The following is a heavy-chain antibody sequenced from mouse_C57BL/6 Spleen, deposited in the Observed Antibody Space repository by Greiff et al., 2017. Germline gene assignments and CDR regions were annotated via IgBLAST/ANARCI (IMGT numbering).Heavy chain of an antibody. Sequence: DVMLVESGGGLVKPGGSLKLSCAASGFTFSSYAMSWVRQTPEKRLEWVATISDGGSYTYYPDNVKGRFTISRDNAKNNLYLQMSHLKSEDTAMYYCAIDPPYDYDDEVYYAMDYWGQGTSVTVSS. CDR1: GFTFSSYA. CDR3: AIDPPYDYDDEVYYAMDY. D-gene: IGHD2-4*01. J-gene: IGHJ4*01. CDR2: ISDGGSYT. V-gene: IGHV5-4*01.